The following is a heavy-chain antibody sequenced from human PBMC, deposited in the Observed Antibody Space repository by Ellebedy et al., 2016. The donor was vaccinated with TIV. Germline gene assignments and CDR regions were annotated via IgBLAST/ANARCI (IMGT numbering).Heavy chain of an antibody. CDR2: ISRNNGNT. CDR1: AYTFTNDL. Sequence: AASVKVSCKASAYTFTNDLINWVRQAPGQGLEWMGWISRNNGNTHFAQKLQGRVTLTTDRSTITFYMNLRGLRSDDTAVYYCATSGVSSSWYFLDSWGQGTLVTVSS. J-gene: IGHJ4*02. CDR3: ATSGVSSSWYFLDS. D-gene: IGHD6-13*01. V-gene: IGHV1-18*04.